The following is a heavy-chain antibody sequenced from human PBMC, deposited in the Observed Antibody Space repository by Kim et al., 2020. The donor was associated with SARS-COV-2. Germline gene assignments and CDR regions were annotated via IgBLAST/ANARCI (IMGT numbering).Heavy chain of an antibody. CDR2: IKQDGSEK. J-gene: IGHJ3*02. V-gene: IGHV3-7*01. CDR3: ARVYHRFGYAFDI. Sequence: GGSLRLSCAASGFTFSSYWMSWVRQAPGKGLEWVANIKQDGSEKYYVDSVKGRFTISRDNAKNSLYLQMNSLRAEDTAVYYCARVYHRFGYAFDIWGQGTMVTVSS. D-gene: IGHD3-16*01. CDR1: GFTFSSYW.